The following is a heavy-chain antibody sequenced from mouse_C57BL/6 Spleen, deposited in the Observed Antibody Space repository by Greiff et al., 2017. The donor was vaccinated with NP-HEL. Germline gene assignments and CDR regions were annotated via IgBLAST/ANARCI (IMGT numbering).Heavy chain of an antibody. D-gene: IGHD1-1*01. V-gene: IGHV5-6*02. CDR2: ISSGGSYT. CDR1: GFTFSSYG. J-gene: IGHJ3*01. Sequence: EVKLVESGGDLVKPGGSLKLSCAASGFTFSSYGMSWVRQTPDKRLEWVATISSGGSYTYYPDSVKGRFTISRDNAKNTLYLQMSSLKSEDTAMYYCARRGTTIVATPFAYWGQGTLVTVSA. CDR3: ARRGTTIVATPFAY.